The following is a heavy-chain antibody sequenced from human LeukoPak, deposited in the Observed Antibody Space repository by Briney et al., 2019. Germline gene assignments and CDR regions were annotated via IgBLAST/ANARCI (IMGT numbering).Heavy chain of an antibody. Sequence: GGSLRLSCAASGFTFSSYSMSWVRQAPGTGLVWVSRINTDGTTTNYADSVKGRFTISRDNARNTVYLQMNSLRAEDTAVYHCAGNGNGWFDPWGQGTLVTVSS. V-gene: IGHV3-74*01. D-gene: IGHD1-1*01. J-gene: IGHJ5*02. CDR3: AGNGNGWFDP. CDR1: GFTFSSYS. CDR2: INTDGTTT.